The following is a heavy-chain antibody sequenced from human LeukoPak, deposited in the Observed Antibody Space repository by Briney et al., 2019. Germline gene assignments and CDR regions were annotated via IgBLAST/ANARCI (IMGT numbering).Heavy chain of an antibody. CDR1: GYTFTSYG. CDR3: GRRADYYDSSGYYYYFDY. J-gene: IGHJ4*02. V-gene: IGHV1-18*01. CDR2: ISAYNGNT. D-gene: IGHD3-22*01. Sequence: ASVKVSCKASGYTFTSYGISWVRQAPGQGLEWMGWISAYNGNTNYAQKLQGRVTMTTDTSTSTAYMDLRSLRSDGTAVYYCGRRADYYDSSGYYYYFDYWGQGTLVTVSS.